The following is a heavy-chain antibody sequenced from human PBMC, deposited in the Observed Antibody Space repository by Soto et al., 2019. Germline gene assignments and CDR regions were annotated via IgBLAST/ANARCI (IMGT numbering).Heavy chain of an antibody. D-gene: IGHD1-7*01. J-gene: IGHJ4*02. CDR2: MSGSSSTT. CDR3: AKNQERELPRVIDF. V-gene: IGHV3-23*01. CDR1: GLTFSNYA. Sequence: GSLRLSCATSGLTFSNYAMSWVRQAPGGGLEWVSSMSGSSSTTYYADSVRGRFTISRDRSKNTLYLQMSSLRAEDTALYYCAKNQERELPRVIDFWGQGTLVTVS.